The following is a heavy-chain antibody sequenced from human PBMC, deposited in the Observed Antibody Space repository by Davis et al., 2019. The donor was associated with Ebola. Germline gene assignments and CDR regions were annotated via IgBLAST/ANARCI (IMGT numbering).Heavy chain of an antibody. CDR2: ISGSGGST. CDR1: GFTFSSYA. CDR3: AKDLNVASSSWYSRGYFDY. V-gene: IGHV3-23*01. J-gene: IGHJ4*02. D-gene: IGHD6-13*01. Sequence: PGGSLRLSCAASGFTFSSYAMSWVRQAPGKGLEWVSAISGSGGSTYYADSVKGRFTISRDNSKNTLYLQMNSLRAEDTAVYYCAKDLNVASSSWYSRGYFDYWGQGTLVTVSS.